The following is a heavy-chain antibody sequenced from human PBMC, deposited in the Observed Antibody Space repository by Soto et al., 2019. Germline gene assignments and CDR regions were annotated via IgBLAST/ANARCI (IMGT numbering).Heavy chain of an antibody. Sequence: SVKVSCKASGGTFSSYAISWVRQAPGQGLEWMGGIIPIFGTANYAQKFQGRVTITADESTSTAYMELGSLRSEDTAVYYCARGGSYYKYYFDYWGQGTLVTVSS. D-gene: IGHD1-26*01. J-gene: IGHJ4*02. V-gene: IGHV1-69*13. CDR2: IIPIFGTA. CDR3: ARGGSYYKYYFDY. CDR1: GGTFSSYA.